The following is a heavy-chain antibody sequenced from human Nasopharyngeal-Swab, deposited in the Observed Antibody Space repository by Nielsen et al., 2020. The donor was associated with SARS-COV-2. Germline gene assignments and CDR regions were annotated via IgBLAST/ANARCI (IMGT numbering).Heavy chain of an antibody. CDR2: ISAYNGNT. CDR1: GYTFTSYG. J-gene: IGHJ6*02. CDR3: AREGEAYSSGWYGARWRNYYYYGMDV. V-gene: IGHV1-18*01. Sequence: ASVKVSCKASGYTFTSYGISWVRQAPGQGLEWMGWISAYNGNTNYAQKLQGRVTMTTDTSTSTAYMELRSLRPDDTAVYYCAREGEAYSSGWYGARWRNYYYYGMDVWGQGTTVTVSS. D-gene: IGHD6-19*01.